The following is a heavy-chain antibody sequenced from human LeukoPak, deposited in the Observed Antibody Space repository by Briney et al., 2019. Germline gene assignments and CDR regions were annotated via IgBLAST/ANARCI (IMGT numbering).Heavy chain of an antibody. D-gene: IGHD5-18*01. CDR2: ISWNSGSI. V-gene: IGHV3-9*01. J-gene: IGHJ4*02. CDR3: AKGGRYSYGPYYFDY. Sequence: GGSLRLSRAASGFTFDDYAMHWVRQAPGKGLEWVSGISWNSGSIGYADSVKGRFTISRDNAKNSLYLQMNSLRAEDTALYYCAKGGRYSYGPYYFDYWGQGTLVTVSS. CDR1: GFTFDDYA.